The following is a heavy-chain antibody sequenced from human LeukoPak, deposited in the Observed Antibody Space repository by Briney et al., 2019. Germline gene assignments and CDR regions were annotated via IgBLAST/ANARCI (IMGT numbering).Heavy chain of an antibody. J-gene: IGHJ4*02. CDR2: IWYDGSNK. V-gene: IGHV3-33*06. CDR1: GFTFSSYG. D-gene: IGHD3-22*01. Sequence: QPGGSLRLSCAASGFTFSSYGMHWVRQAPGKGQGWDAVIWYDGSNKYYADSVKGRFTISRDNSKNTLYLQMNTLRAEDTAVYYCAKSPGDTYYYDSSGYYNSYYFDYWGQGTLVTVSS. CDR3: AKSPGDTYYYDSSGYYNSYYFDY.